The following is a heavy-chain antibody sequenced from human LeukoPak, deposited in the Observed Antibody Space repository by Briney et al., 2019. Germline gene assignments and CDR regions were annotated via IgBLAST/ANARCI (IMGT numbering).Heavy chain of an antibody. D-gene: IGHD3-10*01. CDR1: GVSISSGGYS. Sequence: SQTLSLTCAVSGVSISSGGYSWSWLRQPPGKGLEWIGYIYYSGSTYYNPSLKSRVTISVDTSKNQFSLKLSSVTAADTAVYYCARDYYGSGKGWFDPWGQGTLVTVSS. J-gene: IGHJ5*02. CDR2: IYYSGST. CDR3: ARDYYGSGKGWFDP. V-gene: IGHV4-30-2*01.